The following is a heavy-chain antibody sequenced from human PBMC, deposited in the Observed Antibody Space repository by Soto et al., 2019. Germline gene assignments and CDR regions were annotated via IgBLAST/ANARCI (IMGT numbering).Heavy chain of an antibody. Sequence: SVKVSCTASGGTFSSYAISWVRQAPGQGLEWMGGIIPIFGTANYAQKFQGRVTITADESTSTAYMELSSLRSEDTAVYYCARDDGASIAARPDWFDPWGQGTLVTVSS. CDR1: GGTFSSYA. D-gene: IGHD6-6*01. CDR3: ARDDGASIAARPDWFDP. J-gene: IGHJ5*02. V-gene: IGHV1-69*13. CDR2: IIPIFGTA.